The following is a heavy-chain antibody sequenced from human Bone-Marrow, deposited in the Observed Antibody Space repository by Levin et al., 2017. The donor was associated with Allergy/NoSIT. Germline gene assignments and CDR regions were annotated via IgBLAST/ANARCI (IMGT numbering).Heavy chain of an antibody. CDR2: ISSSSSTI. V-gene: IGHV3-48*02. CDR3: ARAPLGIAVAGIDY. Sequence: PGGSLRLSCAASGFTFSSYSMNWVRQAPGKGLEWVSYISSSSSTIYYADSVKGRFTISRDNAKNSLYLQMNSLRDEDTAVYYCARAPLGIAVAGIDYWGQGTLVTVSS. J-gene: IGHJ4*02. CDR1: GFTFSSYS. D-gene: IGHD6-19*01.